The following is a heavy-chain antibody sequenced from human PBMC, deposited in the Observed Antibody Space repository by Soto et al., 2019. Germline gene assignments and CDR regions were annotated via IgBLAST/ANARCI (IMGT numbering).Heavy chain of an antibody. V-gene: IGHV3-30*18. CDR2: ISYDGSNK. D-gene: IGHD1-26*01. Sequence: GGSLRLSCAASGFTFSSYGMHWVRQAPGKGLGWVAVISYDGSNKYYADSVKGRFTISRDNSKNTLYLQMNSLRAEDTAVYYCAKDPNSGSYYIVASLDYWGQGTLVTVSS. CDR3: AKDPNSGSYYIVASLDY. CDR1: GFTFSSYG. J-gene: IGHJ4*02.